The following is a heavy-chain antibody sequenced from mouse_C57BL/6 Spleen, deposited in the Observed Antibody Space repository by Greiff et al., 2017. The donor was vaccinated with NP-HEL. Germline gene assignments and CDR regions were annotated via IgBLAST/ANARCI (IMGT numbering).Heavy chain of an antibody. Sequence: QVQLKQSGPELVKPGASVKISCKASGYAFSSSWMNWVKQRPGKGLEWIGRIYPGDGDTNYNGKFKGKATLTADKSSSTAYMQLSSLTSEDSAVYFCARSCYDYDGFAYWGQVTLVTVSA. CDR1: GYAFSSSW. J-gene: IGHJ3*01. CDR2: IYPGDGDT. D-gene: IGHD2-4*01. V-gene: IGHV1-82*01. CDR3: ARSCYDYDGFAY.